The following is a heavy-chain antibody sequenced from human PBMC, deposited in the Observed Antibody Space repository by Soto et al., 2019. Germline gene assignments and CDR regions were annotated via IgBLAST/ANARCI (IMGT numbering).Heavy chain of an antibody. CDR2: LSYDGSHK. V-gene: IGHV3-30*18. Sequence: HVQLVESGGGVVQPGRSLRLSCAVSGFNFSTYGMHWVRQAPGKGLEWVAVLSYDGSHKAFADSVKGRIAISRDNSKNTQLLQMNSLREEYTAVYYCWKDVVKTSSWPADWGQGTLVTVSS. J-gene: IGHJ4*02. CDR1: GFNFSTYG. D-gene: IGHD6-19*01. CDR3: WKDVVKTSSWPAD.